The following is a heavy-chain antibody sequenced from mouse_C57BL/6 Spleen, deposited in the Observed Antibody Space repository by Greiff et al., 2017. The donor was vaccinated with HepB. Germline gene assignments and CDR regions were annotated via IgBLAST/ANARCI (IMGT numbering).Heavy chain of an antibody. V-gene: IGHV3-6*01. Sequence: DVQLQESGPGLVKPSQSLSLTCSVTGYSITSGYYWNWIRQFPGNKLEWMGYISYDGSNNYNPTLKNRISITRDTSKNQFFLKLNSVTTEDTATYYCARGDYGSSRYFDVWGTGTTVTVSS. D-gene: IGHD1-1*01. CDR1: GYSITSGYY. CDR2: ISYDGSN. CDR3: ARGDYGSSRYFDV. J-gene: IGHJ1*03.